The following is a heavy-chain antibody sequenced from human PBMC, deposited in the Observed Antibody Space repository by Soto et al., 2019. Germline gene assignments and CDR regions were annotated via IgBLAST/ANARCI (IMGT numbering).Heavy chain of an antibody. Sequence: PGGSLRLSCAASGFTFSDYYMSWIRQAPGKGLEWVSYISSSSSYTNYADSVKGRFTISRDNAKNSLYLQINSLRAEDTAVYYCAAVLIYGYSSSWEHPYGMDVWGQGTTVTVSS. CDR1: GFTFSDYY. CDR3: AAVLIYGYSSSWEHPYGMDV. D-gene: IGHD6-13*01. J-gene: IGHJ6*02. CDR2: ISSSSSYT. V-gene: IGHV3-11*06.